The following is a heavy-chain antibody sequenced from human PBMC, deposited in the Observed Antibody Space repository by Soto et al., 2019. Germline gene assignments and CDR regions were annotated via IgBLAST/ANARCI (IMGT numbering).Heavy chain of an antibody. J-gene: IGHJ6*02. CDR3: ARRIEWFGAQQYQYYYGMGV. V-gene: IGHV5-10-1*01. CDR2: IDPSDSYT. D-gene: IGHD3-10*01. CDR1: GYSCTSYW. Sequence: PVQALKISCKGSGYSCTSYWISCVRQMPGKDLEWMGSIDPSDSYTNYTPSFQGHVTISAAKCISTAYLQWSSLKASDTAMYYCARRIEWFGAQQYQYYYGMGVWGQGTTVTVSS.